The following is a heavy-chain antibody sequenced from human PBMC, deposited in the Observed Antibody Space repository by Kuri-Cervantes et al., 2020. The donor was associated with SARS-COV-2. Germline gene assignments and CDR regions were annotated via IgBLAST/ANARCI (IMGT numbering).Heavy chain of an antibody. J-gene: IGHJ6*03. CDR2: ISYDGSNK. CDR3: ATNDYGVSYMDV. V-gene: IGHV3-30*04. CDR1: GFTFSSYA. Sequence: GGSLRLSCAASGFTFSSYAMHWVRQAPGKGLEWVAVISYDGSNKYYADSVKGRFTISRDNAKNSLYLQMNSLRAEDTALYHCATNDYGVSYMDVWGKGTTVTVSS. D-gene: IGHD4-17*01.